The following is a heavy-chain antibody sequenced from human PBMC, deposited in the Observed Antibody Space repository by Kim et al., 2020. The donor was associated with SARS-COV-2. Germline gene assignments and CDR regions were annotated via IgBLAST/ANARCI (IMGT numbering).Heavy chain of an antibody. J-gene: IGHJ4*02. V-gene: IGHV6-1*01. CDR1: GDSLSTTSVA. Sequence: SQTLSLTCVVSGDSLSTTSVAWNWIRQSPSRGLEWLGRTYYRSKWSNDYAVSVKSRITINPDTSNNQFSLQLNSVTPEDTAVYYCARGKRSTFDYWGQGTPVTVSS. CDR3: ARGKRSTFDY. CDR2: TYYRSKWSN.